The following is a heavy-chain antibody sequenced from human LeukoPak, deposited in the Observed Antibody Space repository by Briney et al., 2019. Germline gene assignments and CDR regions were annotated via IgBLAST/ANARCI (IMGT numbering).Heavy chain of an antibody. D-gene: IGHD7-27*01. Sequence: KSSETLSLTCTVSGGSISSHYWSWIRQPPGKGLEWIGYSHYSGSTNYNPSLKSRVTISVDTSKNQFSLKLTSVTAADTAVYYCAKGSTGAWDYWGQGTLVTVSS. CDR1: GGSISSHY. CDR2: SHYSGST. J-gene: IGHJ4*02. V-gene: IGHV4-59*11. CDR3: AKGSTGAWDY.